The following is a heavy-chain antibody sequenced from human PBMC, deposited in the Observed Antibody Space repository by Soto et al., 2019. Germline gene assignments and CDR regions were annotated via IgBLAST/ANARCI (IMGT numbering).Heavy chain of an antibody. CDR3: SRIGGCSGGSCYPGHVPY. V-gene: IGHV5-51*01. Sequence: GESLKSACRDSGYSFTNYWMGWMRQMPGQVLEWMGIIYPGDSNAKYSPSFQGQVTISADKSITTAYLQWNTLKDSDTAIYYCSRIGGCSGGSCYPGHVPYWGQGTLVTVSS. CDR1: GYSFTNYW. J-gene: IGHJ4*02. D-gene: IGHD2-15*01. CDR2: IYPGDSNA.